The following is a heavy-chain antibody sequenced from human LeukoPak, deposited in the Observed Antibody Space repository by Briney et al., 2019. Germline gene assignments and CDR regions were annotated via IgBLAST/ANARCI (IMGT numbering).Heavy chain of an antibody. J-gene: IGHJ4*02. Sequence: PGGSLRLSCVASEFTFSSHAMNWVRQAPGKGPVWVSRISGDGSSILYADSVKGRFTISRDNAKNSLYVQMNSLRADDSAVYYCARSSSGVYIQWGQGTLVTVSS. CDR3: ARSSSGVYIQ. CDR2: ISGDGSSI. CDR1: EFTFSSHA. V-gene: IGHV3-74*01. D-gene: IGHD2-15*01.